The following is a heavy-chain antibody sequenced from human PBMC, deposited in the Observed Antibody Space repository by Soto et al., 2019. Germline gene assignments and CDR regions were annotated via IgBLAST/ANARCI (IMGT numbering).Heavy chain of an antibody. CDR1: GGAFSSYA. Sequence: QVQLVQSGAEVKKPGSSVKVSCKASGGAFSSYAISWVRQAPGQGLEWMGGIIPIFGTANYAQKFQGRVTXTXDXXTSTAYMELSSLRSEDTAVYYCARTDTAMPRGFAYWGQGTLVTVSS. V-gene: IGHV1-69*05. CDR2: IIPIFGTA. D-gene: IGHD5-18*01. J-gene: IGHJ4*02. CDR3: ARTDTAMPRGFAY.